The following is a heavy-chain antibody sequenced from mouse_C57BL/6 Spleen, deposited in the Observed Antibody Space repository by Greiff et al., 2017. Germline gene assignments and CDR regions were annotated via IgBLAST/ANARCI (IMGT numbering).Heavy chain of an antibody. CDR3: ARSLDYGSSSFDY. CDR1: GYTFTSYG. CDR2: IYPRSGNT. J-gene: IGHJ2*01. D-gene: IGHD1-1*01. Sequence: VQLQQSGAELARPGASVKLSCKASGYTFTSYGISWVKQRTGQGLEWIGEIYPRSGNTYYNEKFKGKATLTADKSSSTAYMELRSLTSEDSAVYFCARSLDYGSSSFDYWGQGTTLTVSS. V-gene: IGHV1-81*01.